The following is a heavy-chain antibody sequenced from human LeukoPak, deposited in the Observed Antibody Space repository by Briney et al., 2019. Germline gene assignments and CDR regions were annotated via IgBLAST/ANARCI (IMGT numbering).Heavy chain of an antibody. Sequence: PGGSLRLSCAASGFTFSLYAMSWVRQAPGKGLVWVSGLSEDGGYTYYADSVKGRFTISRDNSENTLHLQMRSLRAEDTAIYYCVRDFRCSGGSCPLFDSWGQGTLVTVSS. D-gene: IGHD2-15*01. CDR1: GFTFSLYA. J-gene: IGHJ4*02. V-gene: IGHV3-23*01. CDR2: LSEDGGYT. CDR3: VRDFRCSGGSCPLFDS.